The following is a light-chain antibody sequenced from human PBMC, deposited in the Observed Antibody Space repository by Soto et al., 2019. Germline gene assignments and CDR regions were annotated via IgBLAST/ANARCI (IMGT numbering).Light chain of an antibody. CDR2: DAS. J-gene: IGKJ5*01. V-gene: IGKV3-11*01. CDR1: QSVSSY. CDR3: QQRSNWPSIT. Sequence: EIVLTQSPATLSLSPGARAPLSCRASQSVSSYLAWYQQQLGQAPRLLIYDASNRATGIPARFSGSGSGTDFTLTINSLEPEDFAVYYCQQRSNWPSITFGQGTRLEIK.